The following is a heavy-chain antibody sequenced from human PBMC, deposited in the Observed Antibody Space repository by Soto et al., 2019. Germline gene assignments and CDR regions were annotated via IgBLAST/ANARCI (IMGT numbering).Heavy chain of an antibody. J-gene: IGHJ4*02. CDR2: ISTSGATR. CDR1: GFTFSTDS. D-gene: IGHD6-19*01. V-gene: IGHV3-48*02. Sequence: EVQLVESGGGLVQPGGSLRLSCVASGFTFSTDSMNWVRQAPGKGLEWVAHISTSGATRYYADSVKGRFTISRDNAKTSLYLPMDSLRNEDTAVYYCARVFGSGFDYWGQGTLVTVSA. CDR3: ARVFGSGFDY.